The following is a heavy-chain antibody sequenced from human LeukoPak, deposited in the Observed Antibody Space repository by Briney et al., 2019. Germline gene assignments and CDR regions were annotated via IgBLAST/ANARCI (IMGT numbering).Heavy chain of an antibody. CDR3: ARRRRDYVNDY. CDR2: FYYSGST. CDR1: GGSISSDDYY. D-gene: IGHD4-17*01. Sequence: SETLSLTCTVSGGSISSDDYYWSWIRQHPGKGLEWIWYFYYSGSTYYNPSLKSRVTISVDTSKNQFSLKLSSVTAADTAVYYCARRRRDYVNDYWGQGTLVTVSS. V-gene: IGHV4-31*03. J-gene: IGHJ4*02.